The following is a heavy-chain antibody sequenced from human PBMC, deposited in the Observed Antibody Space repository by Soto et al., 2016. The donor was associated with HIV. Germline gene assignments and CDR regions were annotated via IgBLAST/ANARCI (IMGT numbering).Heavy chain of an antibody. J-gene: IGHJ6*03. Sequence: QVQLVQSGAQVKKPGASVKVSCKTSGYTFTSYDINWVRQAPGQGLEWMGWMNPNSGNTGYAQNFQGRLTITRNTSITTAYMELISLRSEDAAVYYCAMDRGRRYMDVWGKGTTVTVSS. CDR3: AMDRGRRYMDV. V-gene: IGHV1-8*03. CDR2: MNPNSGNT. CDR1: GYTFTSYD. D-gene: IGHD3-16*01.